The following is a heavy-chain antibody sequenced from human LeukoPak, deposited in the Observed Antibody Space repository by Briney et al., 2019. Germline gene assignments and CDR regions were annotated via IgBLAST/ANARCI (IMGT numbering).Heavy chain of an antibody. CDR3: ARDSSSWNNWFDP. Sequence: GGSLRLSCAASGFTFSSYSMNWVRQAPGKGLEWVSSISSSSSYIYYADSVKGRFTISRDNAKNSLYLQMNSLRAEDTAVYYCARDSSSWNNWFDPWGQGTLVTVPS. D-gene: IGHD6-13*01. CDR1: GFTFSSYS. V-gene: IGHV3-21*01. CDR2: ISSSSSYI. J-gene: IGHJ5*02.